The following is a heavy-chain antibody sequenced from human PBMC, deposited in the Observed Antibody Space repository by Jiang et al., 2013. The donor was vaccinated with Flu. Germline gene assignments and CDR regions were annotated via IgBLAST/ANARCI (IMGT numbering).Heavy chain of an antibody. D-gene: IGHD1-14*01. J-gene: IGHJ1*01. CDR3: VRVFHTNNFFGRTGRFEF. V-gene: IGHV5-51*01. CDR1: GYRFANYW. CDR2: IFPNDDDT. Sequence: GAEVKKPGESLKIACQGSGYRFANYWIDWVRQTPGRGLEWLGIIFPNDDDTRYSPSFQGQVTISADTSISTVYLQWNSLKVSDSAIYYCVRVFHTNNFFGRTGRFEFWGRGALVTVSS.